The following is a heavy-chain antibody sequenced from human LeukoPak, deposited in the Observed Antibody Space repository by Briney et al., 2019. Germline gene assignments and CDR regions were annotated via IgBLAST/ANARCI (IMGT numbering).Heavy chain of an antibody. Sequence: SETLSLTCAVYGGSFSGYYWSWIRQPPGKGLEWIREINHSGSTNYNPSLKSRVTISVDTSKNQFSLKLSAVTAADTAVYYCARGRGNFGVVINGMDVWGQGTTVTVSS. J-gene: IGHJ6*02. D-gene: IGHD3-3*01. CDR1: GGSFSGYY. V-gene: IGHV4-34*01. CDR3: ARGRGNFGVVINGMDV. CDR2: INHSGST.